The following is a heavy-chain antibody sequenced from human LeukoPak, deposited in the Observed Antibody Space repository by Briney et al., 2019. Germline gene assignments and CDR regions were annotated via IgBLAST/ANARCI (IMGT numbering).Heavy chain of an antibody. CDR3: TRDAEIRGVPFDY. J-gene: IGHJ4*02. Sequence: GGSLRLSCTAAGFTFGDYAMSWVRQAPGEGLEWVGFIRSKAYGGTTEYAAAVKRRFTISRDDSKSIAYLQMNSLKTEDTAVYYCTRDAEIRGVPFDYWGQGTLVTVSS. CDR2: IRSKAYGGTT. V-gene: IGHV3-49*04. D-gene: IGHD3-10*01. CDR1: GFTFGDYA.